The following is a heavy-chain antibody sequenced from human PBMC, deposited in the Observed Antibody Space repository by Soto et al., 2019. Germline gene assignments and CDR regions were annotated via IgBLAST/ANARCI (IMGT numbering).Heavy chain of an antibody. Sequence: GASVKVSCKASGGTFSSYAISWVRQAPGQGLEWMGGIIPIFGTANYAQKFQGRVTITADESTSTAYMELSSLRSEDTAVYYCASSYYDSSFPYYYYGMDVWGQGTTVTVSS. V-gene: IGHV1-69*13. CDR1: GGTFSSYA. CDR3: ASSYYDSSFPYYYYGMDV. J-gene: IGHJ6*02. CDR2: IIPIFGTA. D-gene: IGHD3-22*01.